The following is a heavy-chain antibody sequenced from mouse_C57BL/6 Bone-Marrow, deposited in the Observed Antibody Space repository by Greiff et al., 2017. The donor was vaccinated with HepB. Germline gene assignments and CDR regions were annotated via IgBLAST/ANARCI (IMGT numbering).Heavy chain of an antibody. CDR1: GYTFTRYW. CDR3: AREETAQASYYFDY. J-gene: IGHJ2*01. Sequence: QVQLKQPGAELVMPGASVKLSCKASGYTFTRYWMHWVKQRPGQGLEWIGEIDPSDSYTNYNQKFKGKSTLTVDKSSSTAYMQLSSLTSEDSAVYYCAREETAQASYYFDYWGQGTTLTVSS. D-gene: IGHD3-2*02. V-gene: IGHV1-69*01. CDR2: IDPSDSYT.